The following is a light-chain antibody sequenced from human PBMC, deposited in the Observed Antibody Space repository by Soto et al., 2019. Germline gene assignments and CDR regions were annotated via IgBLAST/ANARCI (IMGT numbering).Light chain of an antibody. V-gene: IGLV2-14*01. Sequence: QSALTQPASVSGSPGQSITISCTGTSSDIGRYNYVSWYQHHPGKAPKLMLYEVSNRPSGVSIRFSGSKSGNTASLTISGLQAEDEADYYCSSYTSSTTLHVFGTGTKVTVL. CDR2: EVS. CDR3: SSYTSSTTLHV. CDR1: SSDIGRYNY. J-gene: IGLJ1*01.